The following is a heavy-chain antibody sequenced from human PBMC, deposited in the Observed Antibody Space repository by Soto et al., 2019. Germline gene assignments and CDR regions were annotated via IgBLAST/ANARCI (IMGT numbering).Heavy chain of an antibody. CDR2: IYSGGST. V-gene: IGHV3-53*01. CDR1: GFTFSTYA. CDR3: AREKVNMIRGVSFYYYYGMDV. J-gene: IGHJ6*02. Sequence: GGSLRLSCSASGFTFSTYAMHWVRQAPGKGLEWVSVIYSGGSTYYADSVKGRFTISRDNSKNTLYLQMNSLRAEDTAVYYCAREKVNMIRGVSFYYYYGMDVWGQGTTVTV. D-gene: IGHD3-10*01.